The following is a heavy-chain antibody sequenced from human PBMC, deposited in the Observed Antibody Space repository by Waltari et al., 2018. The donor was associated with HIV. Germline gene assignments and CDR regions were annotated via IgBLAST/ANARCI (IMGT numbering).Heavy chain of an antibody. CDR2: INHSGRF. J-gene: IGHJ3*01. CDR1: GGSYSGHY. Sequence: QVQLQQWGAGLLKPSETLSPTFAVYGGSYSGHYWNWIRQPPGKGQEWIGEINHSGRFNKKSSHKWRGAMSVDTSKNQCSLQMRSVTAAVAAVYDCARVGARGSGDWHDAFDGRCQATLVTVSP. V-gene: IGHV4-34*04. CDR3: ARVGARGSGDWHDAFDG. D-gene: IGHD2-15*01.